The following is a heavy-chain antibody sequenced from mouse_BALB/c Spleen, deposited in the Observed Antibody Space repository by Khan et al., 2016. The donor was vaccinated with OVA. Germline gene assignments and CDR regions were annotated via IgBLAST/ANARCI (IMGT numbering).Heavy chain of an antibody. CDR2: ISYDGSN. Sequence: EVQLVESGPGLVKPSQSLSLTCSVTDYSISSGYYWNWIRQFPGNKLEWMGYISYDGSNNYTPSLKNRISITRDTSKNQFFLKLNSVTTEDTATYYYARRHRNYDYAMHFWGQGTSVTVSS. CDR1: DYSISSGYY. V-gene: IGHV3-6*02. D-gene: IGHD2-1*01. J-gene: IGHJ4*01. CDR3: ARRHRNYDYAMHF.